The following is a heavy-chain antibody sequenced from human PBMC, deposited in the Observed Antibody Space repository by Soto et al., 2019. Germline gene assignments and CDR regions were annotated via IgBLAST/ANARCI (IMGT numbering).Heavy chain of an antibody. Sequence: GSLRLSCAASGFTFSSYWMHWVRQAPGEGLVWVSYIKPDGSRTKDADSVKGRFTISRDNARNTLYLRMNSLRAEDTAVYYCARDKNWSYDCWGRGSMVTVSS. D-gene: IGHD1-1*01. CDR1: GFTFSSYW. CDR2: IKPDGSRT. J-gene: IGHJ4*02. V-gene: IGHV3-74*03. CDR3: ARDKNWSYDC.